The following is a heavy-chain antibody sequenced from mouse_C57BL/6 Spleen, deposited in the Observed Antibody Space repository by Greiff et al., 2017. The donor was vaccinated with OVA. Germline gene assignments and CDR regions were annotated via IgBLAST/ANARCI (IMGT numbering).Heavy chain of an antibody. V-gene: IGHV3-6*01. D-gene: IGHD2-3*01. CDR2: ISYDGSN. CDR1: GYSITSGYY. CDR3: ASKMDFDGYYDAMDY. Sequence: VQLKESGPGLVKPSQSLSLTCSVTGYSITSGYYWNWIRQFPGNKLEWMGYISYDGSNNYNPSLKNRISITRDTSKNQFFLKLNSVTTEDTATYYGASKMDFDGYYDAMDYWGQGTSVTVSS. J-gene: IGHJ4*01.